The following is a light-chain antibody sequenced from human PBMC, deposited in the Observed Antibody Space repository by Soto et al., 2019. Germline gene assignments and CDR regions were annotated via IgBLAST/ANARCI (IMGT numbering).Light chain of an antibody. CDR1: QSLLHRDGKTY. J-gene: IGKJ4*01. Sequence: DIVMAQSPLSLSVTPGQPASISCKSSQSLLHRDGKTYLCWYLQRPGQPPQLLLYELFKRFSGVPDRFSASGSGTDFTLNISRVEAADVGVYYCMQTIELPLTLGGGTKADIK. CDR2: ELF. V-gene: IGKV2D-29*01. CDR3: MQTIELPLT.